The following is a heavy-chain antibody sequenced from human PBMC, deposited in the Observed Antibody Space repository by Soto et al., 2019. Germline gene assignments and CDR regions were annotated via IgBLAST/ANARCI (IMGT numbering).Heavy chain of an antibody. CDR2: ISYDGSNK. D-gene: IGHD3-10*01. Sequence: GGSLRLSCAASGFTFSSYGMHWVRQAPGKGLEWVAVISYDGSNKYYADSVKGRFTISRDNSKNTLYLQMNSLRAEDTAVYYCASEHYGSGTSRFDPWGQGTLVTVSS. V-gene: IGHV3-30*03. J-gene: IGHJ5*02. CDR1: GFTFSSYG. CDR3: ASEHYGSGTSRFDP.